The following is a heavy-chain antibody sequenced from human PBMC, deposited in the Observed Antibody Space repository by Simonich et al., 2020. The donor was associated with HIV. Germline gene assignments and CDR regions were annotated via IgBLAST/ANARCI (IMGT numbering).Heavy chain of an antibody. J-gene: IGHJ2*01. D-gene: IGHD3-9*01. V-gene: IGHV1-24*01. CDR2: FDPEVGET. CDR1: GNIFPDDD. Sequence: KGAGNIFPDDDRHGGEQAPGKGLEGMGGFDPEVGETIYSQKFQGRVTMTEDTSTDTAYMELSNLRSEDTALYYCATWEVKGTVVTGFTYWFFDLWGRGTLVTVSS. CDR3: ATWEVKGTVVTGFTYWFFDL.